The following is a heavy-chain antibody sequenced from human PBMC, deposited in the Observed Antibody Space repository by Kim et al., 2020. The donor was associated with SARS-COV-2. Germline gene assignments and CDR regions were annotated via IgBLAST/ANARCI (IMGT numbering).Heavy chain of an antibody. J-gene: IGHJ4*02. D-gene: IGHD5-12*01. V-gene: IGHV3-15*01. Sequence: DYAAPVKGRFTISRDDSKNTLYLQMNSLKTEDTAVYYCTTADSRATEFDYWGQGTLVTVSS. CDR3: TTADSRATEFDY.